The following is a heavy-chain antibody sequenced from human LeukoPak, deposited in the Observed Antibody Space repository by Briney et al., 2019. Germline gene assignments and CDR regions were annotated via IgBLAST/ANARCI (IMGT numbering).Heavy chain of an antibody. J-gene: IGHJ6*03. CDR3: AREIPSSSGYYYYYMDV. Sequence: PSETLSLTCTVSGGSISSGGYYWSWIRQHPGKGLEWIGYIYYSGSTYYNPSLKSRVTISVDTSKNQFSLKLSSVTAADTAVYYCAREIPSSSGYYYYYMDVWGKGTTVTVSS. CDR2: IYYSGST. D-gene: IGHD6-6*01. V-gene: IGHV4-31*03. CDR1: GGSISSGGYY.